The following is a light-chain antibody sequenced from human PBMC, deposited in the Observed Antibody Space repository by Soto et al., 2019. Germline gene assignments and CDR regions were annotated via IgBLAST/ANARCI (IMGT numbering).Light chain of an antibody. V-gene: IGLV2-23*02. Sequence: QSALAQPASVSGSPGQSITISCTGSSSDVGSHDLVSWYQHHPGKAPQLIIYDVSKRPSGVSNRFSGSKSGNTASLTISGLQADDEADYHCATWDDSLNGYVFGTGTKVTVL. CDR2: DVS. CDR3: ATWDDSLNGYV. CDR1: SSDVGSHDL. J-gene: IGLJ1*01.